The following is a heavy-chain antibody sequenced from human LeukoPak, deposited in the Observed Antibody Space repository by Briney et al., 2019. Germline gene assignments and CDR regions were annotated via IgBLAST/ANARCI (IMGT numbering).Heavy chain of an antibody. D-gene: IGHD6-13*01. CDR1: GGSISSYY. CDR3: ARVLSSSWPKFDY. Sequence: SETLSPTCTVSGGSISSYYWSWIRQPPGKGLEWIGYIYYSGSTNYNPSLKSRVTISVDTSKNQFSLKLSSVTAADTAVYYCARVLSSSWPKFDYWGQGTLVTVSS. J-gene: IGHJ4*02. CDR2: IYYSGST. V-gene: IGHV4-59*08.